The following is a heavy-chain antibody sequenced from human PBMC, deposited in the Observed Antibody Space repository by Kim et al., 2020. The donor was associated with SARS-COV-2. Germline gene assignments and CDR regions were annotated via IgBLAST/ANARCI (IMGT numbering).Heavy chain of an antibody. Sequence: GGSLRLSCAASGFTFSSYGMHWVRQAPGKGLEWVAVISYDGSNKYYAESVKGRFTISRDNSKNTLYLQMNSLRAEDTAVYYCAKDINQQWLVLDYYYYYGMDVWGQGTTVTVSS. CDR2: ISYDGSNK. V-gene: IGHV3-30*18. CDR1: GFTFSSYG. CDR3: AKDINQQWLVLDYYYYYGMDV. J-gene: IGHJ6*02. D-gene: IGHD6-19*01.